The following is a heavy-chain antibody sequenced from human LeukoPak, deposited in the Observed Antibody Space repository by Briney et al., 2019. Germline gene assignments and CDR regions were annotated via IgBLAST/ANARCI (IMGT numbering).Heavy chain of an antibody. CDR1: GFTFSSYT. D-gene: IGHD4-23*01. CDR2: ISYDGSNK. J-gene: IGHJ4*02. CDR3: ATGYGGIL. Sequence: GRSLRLSCAASGFTFSSYTLHWARQAPGKGLEWVAVISYDGSNKYYADSVKGRFTISRDNSKNTLYLQMNSLRAEDTAVYYCATGYGGILWGQGTLVTVSS. V-gene: IGHV3-30*04.